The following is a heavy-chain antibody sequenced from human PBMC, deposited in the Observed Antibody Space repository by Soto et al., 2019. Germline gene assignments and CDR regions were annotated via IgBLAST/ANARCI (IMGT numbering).Heavy chain of an antibody. CDR2: ISSSGSTI. CDR1: GFTFSDYY. D-gene: IGHD6-6*01. V-gene: IGHV3-11*01. CDR3: ARKGIAARRDYYYYYYYMDV. Sequence: VQLVESGGGLVKPGGSLRLSCAASGFTFSDYYMSWIRQAPGKGLEWVSYISSSGSTIYYADSVKGRFTISRDNAKNSLYLQMNSLRAEDTAVYYCARKGIAARRDYYYYYYYMDVWGKGTTVTVSS. J-gene: IGHJ6*03.